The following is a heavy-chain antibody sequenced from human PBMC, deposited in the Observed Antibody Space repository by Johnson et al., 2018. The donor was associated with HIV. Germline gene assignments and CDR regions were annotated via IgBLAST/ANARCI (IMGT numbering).Heavy chain of an antibody. J-gene: IGHJ3*02. Sequence: VQLVESGGGVVQPGTSLRLSCTASGFTFSISVMHWVRQAPGKGLEWVANIKQDGSEKYYVDSVKGRFTISRDNAKNSLYLQMNSLRAEDTAVYYCAGGRGYAHAFDIWGQGTMVTVSS. CDR2: IKQDGSEK. V-gene: IGHV3-7*04. CDR1: GFTFSISV. CDR3: AGGRGYAHAFDI. D-gene: IGHD5-18*01.